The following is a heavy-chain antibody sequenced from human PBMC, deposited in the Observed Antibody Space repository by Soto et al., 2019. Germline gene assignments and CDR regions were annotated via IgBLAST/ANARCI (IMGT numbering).Heavy chain of an antibody. V-gene: IGHV3-7*05. CDR3: ARGTGYFDWLSYYYYYGMDV. J-gene: IGHJ6*02. Sequence: GGSLRLSCAASGFTFSSYWMSWVRQAPGKGLEWVANIKQDGSEKYYVDSVKGRFTISRDNAKNSLYLQMNSLRAEDTAVYYCARGTGYFDWLSYYYYYGMDVWGQGTTVTVSS. CDR2: IKQDGSEK. CDR1: GFTFSSYW. D-gene: IGHD3-9*01.